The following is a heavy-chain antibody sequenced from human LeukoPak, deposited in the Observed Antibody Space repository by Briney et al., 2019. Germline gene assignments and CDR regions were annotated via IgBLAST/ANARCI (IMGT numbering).Heavy chain of an antibody. D-gene: IGHD5-24*01. CDR3: ARAGRWLQFFDY. V-gene: IGHV4-38-2*02. CDR1: GYSISSGYL. J-gene: IGHJ4*02. CDR2: IDGSGSS. Sequence: SETLSLTCTVSGYSISSGYLWGWIRQPPGKGLEWIGSIDGSGSSYYNPSLKSRVTISVDTSRNQFSLKLSSVTAADTAVYYCARAGRWLQFFDYWGQGTLVTVSS.